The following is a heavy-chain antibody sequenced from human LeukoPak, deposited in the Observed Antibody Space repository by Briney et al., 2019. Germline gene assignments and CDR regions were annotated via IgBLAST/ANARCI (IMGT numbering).Heavy chain of an antibody. CDR3: VRDAAVAPAPLKGRDSWFDP. J-gene: IGHJ5*02. Sequence: ASVKVSCKASGYTLIGYYMHWVRQAPGQGLEWMGWINPHSGDTKYAQNFQGRVTMTRDTSISTAYMELSRLRSDDTAVYYRVRDAAVAPAPLKGRDSWFDPWGQGTLVTVSS. D-gene: IGHD2-2*01. CDR1: GYTLIGYY. V-gene: IGHV1-2*02. CDR2: INPHSGDT.